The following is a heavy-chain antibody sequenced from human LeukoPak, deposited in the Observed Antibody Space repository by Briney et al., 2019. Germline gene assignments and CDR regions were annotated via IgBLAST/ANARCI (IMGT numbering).Heavy chain of an antibody. Sequence: GGSLRLSCAASGFTFSSYEMNWVRQAPGKGLEWVSYISRSGSTIYYADSVKGRFTISRDDAKNSLYLQMNSLRAEDTAIYYCARLERIYGDYYYFDYWGQGTLVTVSS. CDR3: ARLERIYGDYYYFDY. CDR2: ISRSGSTI. V-gene: IGHV3-48*03. J-gene: IGHJ4*02. CDR1: GFTFSSYE. D-gene: IGHD4-17*01.